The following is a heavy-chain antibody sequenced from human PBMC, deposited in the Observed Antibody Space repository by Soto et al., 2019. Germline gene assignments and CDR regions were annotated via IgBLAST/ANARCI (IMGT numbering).Heavy chain of an antibody. CDR1: GFTFSSYG. J-gene: IGHJ4*02. D-gene: IGHD3-22*01. CDR2: IWYDGSNK. V-gene: IGHV3-33*01. Sequence: GGSLRLSCAASGFTFSSYGMHWVRQAPGKGLEWVAVIWYDGSNKYYADSVKGRFTISRDNSKNTLYLQMNSLRAEDTAVYYCARAYDSSALDYWGQGTLVTVSS. CDR3: ARAYDSSALDY.